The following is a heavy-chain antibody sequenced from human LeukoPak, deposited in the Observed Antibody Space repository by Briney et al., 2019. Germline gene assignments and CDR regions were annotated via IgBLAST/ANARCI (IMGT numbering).Heavy chain of an antibody. CDR3: AKDKDPWKGTSISDFDY. CDR1: GFTFSSYS. CDR2: ISSSSSYI. J-gene: IGHJ4*02. D-gene: IGHD1-1*01. Sequence: PGGSLRLSXAASGFTFSSYSMNWVRQAPGKGLEWVSSISSSSSYIYYADSVKGRFTISRDNAKNSLYLQMNSLRAEDTAVYYCAKDKDPWKGTSISDFDYWGQGTLVTVSS. V-gene: IGHV3-21*01.